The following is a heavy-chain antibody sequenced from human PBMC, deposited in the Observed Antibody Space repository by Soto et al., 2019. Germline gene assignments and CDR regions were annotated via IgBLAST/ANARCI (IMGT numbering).Heavy chain of an antibody. CDR2: IGGGGGST. J-gene: IGHJ4*02. Sequence: GGSLRLSCGASVFTFSSYALSWVRQAPGKGLEWVSAIGGGGGSTYYADSVKGRFTISRDNSKNTVYLQMNSLRAEDTAVYYSCIAVAGVRRYFDYWGQGTLVTVSS. V-gene: IGHV3-23*01. D-gene: IGHD6-19*01. CDR3: CIAVAGVRRYFDY. CDR1: VFTFSSYA.